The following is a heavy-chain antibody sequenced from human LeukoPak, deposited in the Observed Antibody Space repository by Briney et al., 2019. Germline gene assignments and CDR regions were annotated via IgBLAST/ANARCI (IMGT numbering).Heavy chain of an antibody. CDR2: ISYDGSNK. D-gene: IGHD3-10*01. CDR3: VRGWGSGSYYTDYFYGMDV. J-gene: IGHJ6*04. CDR1: GFTFSSYG. Sequence: GGSLRLSCAASGFTFSSYGMHWVRQAPGKGLEWVAVISYDGSNKYYADAAKGRFTIYRDNSKNTLYQQMNSPRAEDKAVYYCVRGWGSGSYYTDYFYGMDVCGKGTTVTVSS. V-gene: IGHV3-30*03.